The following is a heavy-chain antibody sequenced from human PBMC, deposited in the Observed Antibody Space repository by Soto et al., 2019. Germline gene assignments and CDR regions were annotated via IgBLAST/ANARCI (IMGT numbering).Heavy chain of an antibody. V-gene: IGHV4-30-2*06. CDR3: AREAADWFGAFDI. CDR2: IYPSGTS. J-gene: IGHJ3*02. Sequence: SETLSLTCAVSGDSISGGGFSWNWIRQSPGKGLEWIGYIYPSGTSYYNPSLKSRVTISVDKSQNQFSLRLSSMTAADTAVYYCAREAADWFGAFDIWGHGTMVTVSS. D-gene: IGHD3-9*01. CDR1: GDSISGGGFS.